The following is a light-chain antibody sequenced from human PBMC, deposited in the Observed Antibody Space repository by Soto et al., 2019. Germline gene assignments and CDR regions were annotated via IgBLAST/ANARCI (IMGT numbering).Light chain of an antibody. Sequence: QSVLTQPASVSGSPGQSTTISCTGTSXDVDDYNSVSWYQQPPGKAPKLIIYEVNNRPSGVSNRFSGSNSDNTASLTISGLQAEDEADYYCSLYTTSSTPSYVFGTGTKVTVL. V-gene: IGLV2-14*01. CDR3: SLYTTSSTPSYV. CDR2: EVN. J-gene: IGLJ1*01. CDR1: SXDVDDYNS.